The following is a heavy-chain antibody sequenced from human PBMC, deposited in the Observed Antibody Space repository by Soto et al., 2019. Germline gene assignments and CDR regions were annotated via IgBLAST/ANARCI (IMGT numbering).Heavy chain of an antibody. J-gene: IGHJ3*01. Sequence: GGSLRLSCAASGFTFTTFALTWVRQAPGKGLEWVSSITVDGGSTYYVDSVKGRFTVSRDNSKNTLYLQMYGLRAEDTAVYYCAKVVHERIGNDALVLCGPGTFVTGS. CDR1: GFTFTTFA. CDR2: ITVDGGST. CDR3: AKVVHERIGNDALVL. V-gene: IGHV3-23*01. D-gene: IGHD1-1*01.